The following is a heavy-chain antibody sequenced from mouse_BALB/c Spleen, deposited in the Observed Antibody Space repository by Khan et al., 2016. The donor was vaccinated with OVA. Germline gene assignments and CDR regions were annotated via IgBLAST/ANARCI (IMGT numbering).Heavy chain of an antibody. Sequence: EVQLQESGPGLVKPSQSLSLTCTVTGYSITSEYAWNWIRQFPGNKLEWMGYINYSGNTRFNPSLKSRTSITRDTSKNQFFLQLNSVTTEDTATYYCGRKDYYYDDPFPYWGQGTLVTVSA. CDR3: GRKDYYYDDPFPY. J-gene: IGHJ3*01. D-gene: IGHD2-4*01. V-gene: IGHV3-2*02. CDR2: INYSGNT. CDR1: GYSITSEYA.